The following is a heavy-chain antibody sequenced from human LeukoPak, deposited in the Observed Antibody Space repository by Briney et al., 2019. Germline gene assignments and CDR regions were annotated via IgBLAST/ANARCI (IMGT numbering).Heavy chain of an antibody. CDR2: INTNSGQT. D-gene: IGHD3-10*01. J-gene: IGHJ4*02. CDR1: GYTFTTYG. CDR3: AXDCXTPPSESYCPR. Sequence: ASVKVSCKASGYTFTTYGISWVRQAPGQGLEWMGWINTNSGQTSFAQKFQGRVTMTTDTSTSTAYMELRGLRSDDTALYYCAXDCXTPPSESYCPRWGQGTLVTVSS. V-gene: IGHV1-18*01.